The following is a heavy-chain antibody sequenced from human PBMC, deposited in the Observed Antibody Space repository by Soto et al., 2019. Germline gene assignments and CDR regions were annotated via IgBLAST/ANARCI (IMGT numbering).Heavy chain of an antibody. CDR3: SRETPRWEDLGGFLFDC. D-gene: IGHD1-26*01. J-gene: IGHJ4*02. Sequence: LSVTCTVSGDCNSSSYWTWIQQPAGKGLEWIGLIYPSGYSPYSSSLKSRLTMSGHTSTNRFSLKLSSVTSLSTAVYLCSRETPRWEDLGGFLFDCWGQGMLVTYSS. CDR1: GDCNSSSY. CDR2: IYPSGYS. V-gene: IGHV4-4*07.